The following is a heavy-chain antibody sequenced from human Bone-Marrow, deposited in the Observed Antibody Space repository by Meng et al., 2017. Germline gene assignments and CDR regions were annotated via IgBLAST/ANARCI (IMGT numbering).Heavy chain of an antibody. V-gene: IGHV4-59*01. Sequence: QVQLQVSGPVLVKPSETLYLTFPVYSGSINSYFGSWLRQPPGKGPEWIVYISYSGSTNYNPSLKSRVTISVDTSKNQFSLKLSSVTAADTAVYYCARAIATRPDVFDYWGQGTLVTVSS. J-gene: IGHJ4*02. D-gene: IGHD6-6*01. CDR3: ARAIATRPDVFDY. CDR1: SGSINSYF. CDR2: ISYSGST.